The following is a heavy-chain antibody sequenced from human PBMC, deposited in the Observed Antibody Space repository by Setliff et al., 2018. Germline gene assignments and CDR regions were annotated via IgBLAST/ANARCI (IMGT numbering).Heavy chain of an antibody. CDR2: IYRTGST. J-gene: IGHJ6*03. Sequence: SETLSLTCTVSGGSISSSSYYWAWIRQPPGKGLEWIGSIYRTGSTNYNPSPKSRVTMSVDTSQNQFSLKLSSVTAADTAVYYREKGGEYYDFWSGYPLEPPSYYYYYMDVWGKGTTVTVSS. V-gene: IGHV4-39*07. CDR1: GGSISSSSYY. D-gene: IGHD3-3*01. CDR3: EKGGEYYDFWSGYPLEPPSYYYYYMDV.